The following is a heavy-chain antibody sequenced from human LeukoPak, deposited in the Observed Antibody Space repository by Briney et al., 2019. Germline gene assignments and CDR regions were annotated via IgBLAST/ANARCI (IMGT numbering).Heavy chain of an antibody. CDR2: IYDSGST. CDR3: AREVVAMAGSYFDS. Sequence: SETLSLTCTVSGGSIRSSYYYWGWIRQPPGKGLEWIGSIYDSGSTYYNPSLKSRVTISVDTSKKQFSLKLRSVTAADTAVYFCAREVVAMAGSYFDSWGQGTLVTVSS. V-gene: IGHV4-39*07. J-gene: IGHJ4*02. CDR1: GGSIRSSYYY. D-gene: IGHD6-19*01.